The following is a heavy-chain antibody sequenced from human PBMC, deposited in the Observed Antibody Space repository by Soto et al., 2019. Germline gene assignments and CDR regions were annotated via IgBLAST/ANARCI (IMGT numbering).Heavy chain of an antibody. D-gene: IGHD1-26*01. Sequence: EVQLVESGGGLVKPGGSLRLSCAACGFTSSSYSMNWVRQAPGKGLEWVSSISTSSSYIYYADSVKDRFTISRDNAKNSPYLQMNSLRAEHTAVYYCPRDAYSWSYRMHVWGQGTTVTVSS. CDR3: PRDAYSWSYRMHV. J-gene: IGHJ6*01. V-gene: IGHV3-21*01. CDR1: GFTSSSYS. CDR2: ISTSSSYI.